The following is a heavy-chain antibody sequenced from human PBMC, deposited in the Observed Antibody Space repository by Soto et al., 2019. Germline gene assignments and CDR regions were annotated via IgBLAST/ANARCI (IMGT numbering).Heavy chain of an antibody. J-gene: IGHJ4*02. V-gene: IGHV3-74*01. CDR3: TRDDSGLGIDY. Sequence: GSLRLSCEASGFNFRDFWMHWVRQPPGKGPEWVSNIPSDGRDVSYADSVRGRFTISRDDARNALYLQMSDLRVEDTAIYYCTRDDSGLGIDYWGQGTQVTVSS. D-gene: IGHD1-26*01. CDR1: GFNFRDFW. CDR2: IPSDGRDV.